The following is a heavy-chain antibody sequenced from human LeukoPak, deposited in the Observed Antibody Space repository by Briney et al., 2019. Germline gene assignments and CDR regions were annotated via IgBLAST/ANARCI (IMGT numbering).Heavy chain of an antibody. D-gene: IGHD2-2*01. CDR3: AKTAIRYCSSTSCLRSLDI. J-gene: IGHJ3*02. CDR1: GYTFTSYG. CDR2: ISAYNGNT. Sequence: ASVKVSCKASGYTFTSYGISWVRQAPGQGLEWMGWISAYNGNTNYAQKLQGRVTMTTDTSTSTAYMELRSLRSDDTAVYYCAKTAIRYCSSTSCLRSLDIWGQGTMVTVSS. V-gene: IGHV1-18*01.